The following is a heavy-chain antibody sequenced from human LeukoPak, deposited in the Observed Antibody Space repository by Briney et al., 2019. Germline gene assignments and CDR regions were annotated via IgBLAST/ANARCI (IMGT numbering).Heavy chain of an antibody. CDR2: FYQSGST. D-gene: IGHD2-15*01. CDR1: GYSISSGYY. Sequence: PSETLSLTCTVSGYSISSGYYWGWIQQPPGQGLEWIGSFYQSGSTYYNPSLKSRITISVDTSKNQFSLKLSSVTAADTAVYYCTRRPYCSGGSCYGTGAWFDPWGQGTLVTVSS. V-gene: IGHV4-38-2*02. J-gene: IGHJ5*02. CDR3: TRRPYCSGGSCYGTGAWFDP.